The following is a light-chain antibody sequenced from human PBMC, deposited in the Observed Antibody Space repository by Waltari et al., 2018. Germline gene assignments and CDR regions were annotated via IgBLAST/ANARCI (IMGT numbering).Light chain of an antibody. J-gene: IGLJ3*02. CDR3: AVWDDDLGGV. Sequence: QSVLTQPPSVSGTPGQRVTISCSASNSNIGINSVNWYQQLPGTAPKLLIYNNNQGPSGVPYRFSASKSGTSASLAITGLQSEDEADYYCAVWDDDLGGVFGGGTKLTVL. CDR1: NSNIGINS. CDR2: NNN. V-gene: IGLV1-44*01.